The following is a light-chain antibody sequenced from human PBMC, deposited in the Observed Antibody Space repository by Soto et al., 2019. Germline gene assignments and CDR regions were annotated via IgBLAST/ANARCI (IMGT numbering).Light chain of an antibody. J-gene: IGKJ2*01. Sequence: DIVMTQSPLSLPVTPGEPASISCRSSQSLLNSNGYNYLDWYLQKPGQSPQLLIYLGSNRASGVPDRFSGRGSGTEFTLNISRGESEDVGAYYCIQRLQTPYTFGQGNKLEIK. V-gene: IGKV2-28*01. CDR2: LGS. CDR3: IQRLQTPYT. CDR1: QSLLNSNGYNY.